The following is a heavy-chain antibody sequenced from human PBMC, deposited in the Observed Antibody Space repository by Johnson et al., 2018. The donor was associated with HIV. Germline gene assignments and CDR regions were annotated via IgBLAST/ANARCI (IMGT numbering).Heavy chain of an antibody. V-gene: IGHV3-11*01. J-gene: IGHJ3*02. CDR1: GFTFSDYY. Sequence: QLVESGGGWVKPGGSLSLSCAVSGFTFSDYYMSWIRQAPGKGLEWVSYISTSGSNIYYADSVRGRFTISRDNGRNSLYLQMNSLRAEDTAVYYCARKGDAFDIWGQGTKVTVSS. CDR3: ARKGDAFDI. CDR2: ISTSGSNI.